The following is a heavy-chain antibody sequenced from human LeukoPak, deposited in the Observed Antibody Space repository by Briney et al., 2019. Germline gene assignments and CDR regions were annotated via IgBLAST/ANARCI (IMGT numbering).Heavy chain of an antibody. CDR1: GGSFSGYY. CDR2: INHSGST. J-gene: IGHJ4*02. V-gene: IGHV4-34*01. D-gene: IGHD5-12*01. Sequence: SETLSLTCAVYGGSFSGYYWSWIRQPPGKGLEWIGEINHSGSTNYNPSLKSRVTISVDTSKNQFSLKLSSVTAADTAVYYCARAGYEVGYFDYWGQGTLVTVSS. CDR3: ARAGYEVGYFDY.